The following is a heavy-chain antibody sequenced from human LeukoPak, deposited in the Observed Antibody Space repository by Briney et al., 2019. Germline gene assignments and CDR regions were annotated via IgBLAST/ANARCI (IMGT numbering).Heavy chain of an antibody. CDR2: TIPILDTA. CDR3: ARGIRGGYFDY. V-gene: IGHV1-69*04. D-gene: IGHD3-16*01. J-gene: IGHJ4*02. Sequence: SVKVSCKASGYTFTSYGISWVRQAPGQGLEWMGTTIPILDTANYAQTFQGRVSITADKSTSTAYMELDSLTSKDTAVYYCARGIRGGYFDYWGQGTLVTVSS. CDR1: GYTFTSYG.